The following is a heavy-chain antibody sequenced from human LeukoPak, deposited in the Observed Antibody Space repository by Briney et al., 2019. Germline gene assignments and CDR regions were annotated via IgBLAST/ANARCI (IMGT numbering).Heavy chain of an antibody. J-gene: IGHJ4*02. V-gene: IGHV4-4*02. Sequence: PSETLSLTCAVSGGSISSGNWRSWVRQPPGKGLEWIGEISHSGNTKYNPSLKGRVIISMDKSKNQFSLEVNSVTAADTAVYYCARSAGYWSLDYWGQGTLVTVSS. D-gene: IGHD2-15*01. CDR3: ARSAGYWSLDY. CDR2: ISHSGNT. CDR1: GGSISSGNW.